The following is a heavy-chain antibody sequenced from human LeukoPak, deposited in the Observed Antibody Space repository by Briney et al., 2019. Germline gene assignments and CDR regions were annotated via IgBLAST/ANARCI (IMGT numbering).Heavy chain of an antibody. Sequence: PGGSLRLSCAASGFTFSSYAMSWVRQAPGKGLEWVSAISGSGGSTYYADSVKGRFTISRDNSKNTLYLQMDSLRAEDTAVYYCAKDFVDIVPDDSLDYFDYWGQGTLVTVSS. CDR3: AKDFVDIVPDDSLDYFDY. V-gene: IGHV3-23*01. CDR2: ISGSGGST. D-gene: IGHD5-12*01. CDR1: GFTFSSYA. J-gene: IGHJ4*02.